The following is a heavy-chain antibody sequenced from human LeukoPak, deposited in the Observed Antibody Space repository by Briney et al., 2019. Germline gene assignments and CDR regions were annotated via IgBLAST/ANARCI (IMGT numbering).Heavy chain of an antibody. CDR3: ARVVVYYGSGSYYPYGMDV. V-gene: IGHV3-20*04. Sequence: GGSLRLSCAASGFTFDDYGVSWVRRARGKGLGRVCGINWNGGSTGYADTVMGRCTISRDNAKNSLYLQMNSLRAEDTALYYCARVVVYYGSGSYYPYGMDVWGQGTTVTVSS. D-gene: IGHD3-10*01. CDR1: GFTFDDYG. CDR2: INWNGGST. J-gene: IGHJ6*02.